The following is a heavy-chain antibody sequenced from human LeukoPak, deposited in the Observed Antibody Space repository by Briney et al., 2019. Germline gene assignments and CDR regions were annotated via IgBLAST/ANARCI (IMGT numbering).Heavy chain of an antibody. Sequence: SETLSLTCTASGGFISSYYWSWIRQPPGKGLEWIGYIYYSGSTSHNPSLKSRVTISVDTSENQFSLKLSSVTAADTAVYYCAREDACSSTSCYTNNWFDPWGQGILVTVSS. CDR1: GGFISSYY. J-gene: IGHJ5*02. V-gene: IGHV4-59*01. D-gene: IGHD2-2*01. CDR2: IYYSGST. CDR3: AREDACSSTSCYTNNWFDP.